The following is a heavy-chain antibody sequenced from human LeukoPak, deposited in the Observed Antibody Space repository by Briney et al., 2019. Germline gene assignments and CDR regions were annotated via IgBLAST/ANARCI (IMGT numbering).Heavy chain of an antibody. CDR3: ARGKEAIYYYYYYYMDV. CDR2: ISSSSSTI. D-gene: IGHD2-21*01. Sequence: GGSLRLSCAASGFTFSSYSMNWVRQAPGKGLEWVSYISSSSSTIYYADSVKGRFTISRDNAKNSLYLQMNSLRAEDTAVYYCARGKEAIYYYYYYYMDVWGKGTTVTVSS. V-gene: IGHV3-48*01. J-gene: IGHJ6*03. CDR1: GFTFSSYS.